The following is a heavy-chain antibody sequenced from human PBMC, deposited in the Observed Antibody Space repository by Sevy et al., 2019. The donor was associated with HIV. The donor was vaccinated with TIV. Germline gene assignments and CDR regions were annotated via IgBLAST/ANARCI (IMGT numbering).Heavy chain of an antibody. V-gene: IGHV3-7*01. CDR3: ARDTVLLWFGELFDY. CDR1: GFTFSSYW. Sequence: GESLKISCAASGFTFSSYWMSWVRQAPGKGLEWVANIKQDGSEKYYVDSVKGRFTISRDNAKNSLYLQMNSLRAEDTAVYYCARDTVLLWFGELFDYWGQGTLVTVSS. J-gene: IGHJ4*02. CDR2: IKQDGSEK. D-gene: IGHD3-10*01.